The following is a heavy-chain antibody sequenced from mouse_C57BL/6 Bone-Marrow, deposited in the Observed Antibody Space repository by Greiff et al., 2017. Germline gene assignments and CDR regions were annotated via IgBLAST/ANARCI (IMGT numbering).Heavy chain of an antibody. CDR1: GYTFTDYY. V-gene: IGHV1-19*01. Sequence: EVQRVESGPVLVKPGASVKMSCKASGYTFTDYYMNWVKQSHGKSLEWIGVINPYNGGTSYNQKFKGKATLTVDKSSSTAYMELNSLTSEDSAVYYCARGHYYAMDYWGQGTSVTVSS. J-gene: IGHJ4*01. CDR3: ARGHYYAMDY. CDR2: INPYNGGT.